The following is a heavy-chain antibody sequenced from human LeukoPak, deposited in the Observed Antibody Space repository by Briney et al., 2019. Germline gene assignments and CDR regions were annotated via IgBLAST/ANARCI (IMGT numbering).Heavy chain of an antibody. V-gene: IGHV1-46*01. CDR2: INPSGGST. CDR1: GYAFTSYY. D-gene: IGHD2-15*01. CDR3: ARDRPHRSGGSCYTEQNFDY. J-gene: IGHJ4*02. Sequence: GASVKVSCKASGYAFTSYYMHWVRQAPGQGLEWMGIINPSGGSTSYAQKFQGRVTMTRDMSTSTVYMELSSLRSEDTAVYYCARDRPHRSGGSCYTEQNFDYWGQGTLVTVSS.